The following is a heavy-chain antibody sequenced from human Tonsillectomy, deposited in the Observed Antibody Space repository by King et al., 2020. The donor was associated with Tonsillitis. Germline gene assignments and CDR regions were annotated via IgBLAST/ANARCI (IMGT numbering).Heavy chain of an antibody. CDR2: ISYSGST. CDR3: ANTAPPYYYYYMDV. D-gene: IGHD4-17*01. V-gene: IGHV4-31*03. J-gene: IGHJ6*03. CDR1: GGSISSGGYY. Sequence: VPLQESGPGLVKPSQTLSLTCTVSGGSISSGGYYWSWIRQHPGKGLEWIGYISYSGSTFYNPSLKSRLTMSLDTSKNQFSLRLSSVTVADTALYYCANTAPPYYYYYMDVWGKGTTVTVSS.